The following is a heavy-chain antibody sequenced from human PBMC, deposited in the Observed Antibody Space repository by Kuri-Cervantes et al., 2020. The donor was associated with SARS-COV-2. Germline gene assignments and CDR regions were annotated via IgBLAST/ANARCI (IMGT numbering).Heavy chain of an antibody. J-gene: IGHJ6*02. CDR2: INHSGST. V-gene: IGHV4-34*01. Sequence: SETLSLTCAVYGGSFSGYYWGWIRQPPGKGLEWIGEINHSGSTNYNPSLKSRVTISVDTSKNQFSLKLSSVTAADTAVYYCARDRSIFGVVTPRMDYYYGMDVWGQGTTVTDSS. CDR3: ARDRSIFGVVTPRMDYYYGMDV. D-gene: IGHD3-3*01. CDR1: GGSFSGYY.